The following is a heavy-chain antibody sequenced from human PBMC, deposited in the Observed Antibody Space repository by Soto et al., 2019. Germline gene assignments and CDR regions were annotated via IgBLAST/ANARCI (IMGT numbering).Heavy chain of an antibody. CDR3: ARGPPRGIAALGRRMDV. V-gene: IGHV4-4*02. CDR2: IYHSGST. J-gene: IGHJ6*02. Sequence: WETLALTCAVSGGSISSSNWWSWVRQPPGKGLERIGEIYHSGSTNYNPSPKSRVTISVDKSKNQFSLKLSSVTAADTAVYYCARGPPRGIAALGRRMDVWGQRTPVIVSS. CDR1: GGSISSSNW. D-gene: IGHD6-13*01.